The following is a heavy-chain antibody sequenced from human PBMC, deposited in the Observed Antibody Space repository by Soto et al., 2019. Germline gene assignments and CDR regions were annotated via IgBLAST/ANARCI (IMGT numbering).Heavy chain of an antibody. CDR2: IYYSGST. CDR1: GGSISSYY. D-gene: IGHD2-2*01. Sequence: QVQLQESGPGLVKPSETLSLTCTVSGGSISSYYWSWIRQPPGKGLEWIGYIYYSGSTNYNPSLKSRVTISVDTSKNQFSLKLSSVTAADTAVYYCARSEGYCSSTSCYRAEYFQHWGQGTLVTVSS. CDR3: ARSEGYCSSTSCYRAEYFQH. V-gene: IGHV4-59*01. J-gene: IGHJ1*01.